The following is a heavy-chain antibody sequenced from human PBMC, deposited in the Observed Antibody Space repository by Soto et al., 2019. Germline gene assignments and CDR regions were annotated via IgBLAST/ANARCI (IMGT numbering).Heavy chain of an antibody. J-gene: IGHJ4*02. CDR1: GGSISSYY. Sequence: PSETLSLTCTVSGGSISSYYWSWIRQPPGKGLEWIGYIYYSGSTNYNPSLKGRVTISVDTSKNQFSLKLSSVTAADTAVYYCARVGCSGGSCYSAYYWGQGTLVTVSS. V-gene: IGHV4-59*01. D-gene: IGHD2-15*01. CDR3: ARVGCSGGSCYSAYY. CDR2: IYYSGST.